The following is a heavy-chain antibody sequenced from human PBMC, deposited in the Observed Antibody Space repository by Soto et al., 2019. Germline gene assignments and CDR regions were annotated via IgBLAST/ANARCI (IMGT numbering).Heavy chain of an antibody. CDR2: IYPDDSST. D-gene: IGHD2-2*01. J-gene: IGHJ5*02. Sequence: GESLKISCKGSGYTFNNYWIGWVRQKPGKGLEWMGVIYPDDSSTTYGPSFQGQITFSVDKSISTAYLQWSSLKASDTAIYYCARRRYCKSISCLTRNWLDHWGQGTLVTVSS. CDR3: ARRRYCKSISCLTRNWLDH. CDR1: GYTFNNYW. V-gene: IGHV5-51*01.